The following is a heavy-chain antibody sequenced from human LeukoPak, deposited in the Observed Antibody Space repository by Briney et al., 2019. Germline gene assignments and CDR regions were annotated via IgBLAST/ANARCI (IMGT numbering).Heavy chain of an antibody. V-gene: IGHV4-39*01. D-gene: IGHD2-2*01. J-gene: IGHJ4*02. CDR2: IYYSGST. CDR1: GGSISSGGYY. Sequence: PSETLSLTCTVSGGSISSGGYYWGWIRQPPGKGLEWIGSIYYSGSTYYNPSLKSRVTISVDTSKNQFSLKLSSVTAADTAVYYCARHINGGVVPAAPYYFDYWGQGTLVTVSS. CDR3: ARHINGGVVPAAPYYFDY.